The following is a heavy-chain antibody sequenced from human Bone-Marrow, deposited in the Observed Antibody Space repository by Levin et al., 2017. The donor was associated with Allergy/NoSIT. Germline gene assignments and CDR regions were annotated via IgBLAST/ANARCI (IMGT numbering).Heavy chain of an antibody. CDR2: ISGSGVST. V-gene: IGHV3-23*01. CDR1: GFTFSSYA. D-gene: IGHD6-13*01. CDR3: AKDRDSSSWTFYYGMDV. J-gene: IGHJ6*02. Sequence: PGGSLRLSCVASGFTFSSYAMSWVRQAPGKGLEWVSAISGSGVSTDLADSEKGRFTISRDNSKNTLYLQMNSLRVEDTAVYYCAKDRDSSSWTFYYGMDVWGQGTTVTVSS.